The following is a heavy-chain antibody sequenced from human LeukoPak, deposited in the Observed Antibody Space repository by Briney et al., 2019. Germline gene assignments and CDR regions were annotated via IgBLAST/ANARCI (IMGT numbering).Heavy chain of an antibody. V-gene: IGHV4-34*01. CDR1: GGSFSGYY. CDR2: INHSGST. J-gene: IGHJ5*02. D-gene: IGHD2-15*01. Sequence: SETLSLTCAVYGGSFSGYYWSWIRQPPGKGLEWIGEINHSGSTNYNPSLKSRVTISVDTSKNQFSLKLSSVTAADTAVYYCARSIYCSGGSCSYNWFDPWGQGTLVTVSS. CDR3: ARSIYCSGGSCSYNWFDP.